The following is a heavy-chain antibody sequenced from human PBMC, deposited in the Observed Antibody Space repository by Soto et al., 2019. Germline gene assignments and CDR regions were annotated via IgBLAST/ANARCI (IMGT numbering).Heavy chain of an antibody. CDR3: ARGRLKLERQYRYYYYMDV. V-gene: IGHV1-8*01. CDR2: MNPNSGNT. J-gene: IGHJ6*03. Sequence: ASVKVSCKASGYTFTSYDINWVRQATGQGLEWMGWMNPNSGNTGYAQKFQGRVTMTRNTSTSTAYMELSSLRSEDTAVSYCARGRLKLERQYRYYYYMDVWGKGTTVTVSS. D-gene: IGHD1-1*01. CDR1: GYTFTSYD.